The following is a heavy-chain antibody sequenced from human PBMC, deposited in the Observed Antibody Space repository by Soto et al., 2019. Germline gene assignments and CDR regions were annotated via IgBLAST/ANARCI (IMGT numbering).Heavy chain of an antibody. Sequence: TSETLSLTCTVSGGSISSYYWSWIRQPPGKGLEWIGYIYYSGSTNYNPSLKSRVTISVDTSKNHFSLKLSSVTAADTAVYSCARWWMYAPRFDPGGQGTLVTVSS. CDR1: GGSISSYY. CDR3: ARWWMYAPRFDP. D-gene: IGHD2-8*01. CDR2: IYYSGST. J-gene: IGHJ5*02. V-gene: IGHV4-59*12.